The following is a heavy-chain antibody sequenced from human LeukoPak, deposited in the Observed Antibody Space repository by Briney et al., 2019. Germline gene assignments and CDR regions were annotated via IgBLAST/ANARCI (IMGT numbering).Heavy chain of an antibody. CDR2: INPNSGGT. V-gene: IGHV1-2*06. CDR3: ARGPLLWFGEPLIDY. D-gene: IGHD3-10*01. Sequence: ASVKVSCKASGYTFTGYYMHWVRQAPGQGLERMGRINPNSGGTNYAQKFQGRVTMTRDTSISTAYMELSRLRSDDTAVYYCARGPLLWFGEPLIDYWGQGTLVTVSS. J-gene: IGHJ4*02. CDR1: GYTFTGYY.